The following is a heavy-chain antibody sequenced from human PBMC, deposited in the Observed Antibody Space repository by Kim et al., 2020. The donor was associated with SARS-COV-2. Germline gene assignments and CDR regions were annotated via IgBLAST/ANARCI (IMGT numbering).Heavy chain of an antibody. CDR2: INPDDSET. J-gene: IGHJ5*01. Sequence: GESLKISCKASGDNFNDYWIAWVRQMPGKGLQWIGVINPDDSETRYSPSFQGQVTISADTSISTAFLQWNSLKASDTALYFCARRGNHRIMTGSYLGNWLDSWGQGTLVTVS. CDR1: GDNFNDYW. V-gene: IGHV5-51*01. D-gene: IGHD3-9*01. CDR3: ARRGNHRIMTGSYLGNWLDS.